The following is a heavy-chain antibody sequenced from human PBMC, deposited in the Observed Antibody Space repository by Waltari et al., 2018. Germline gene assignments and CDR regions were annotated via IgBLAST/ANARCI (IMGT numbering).Heavy chain of an antibody. CDR3: AKDLWLPHDY. D-gene: IGHD5-12*01. J-gene: IGHJ4*02. V-gene: IGHV3-23*01. CDR1: GFTFSSYA. CDR2: ISNGGGTT. Sequence: EVQLLESGGGLVQPGGSLRLSCAASGFTFSSYAMSWVRQAPGRGMGWVSDISNGGGTTYYADSVKGRLTISRDNSKNTMYLQMNSLRVEDTAVYYCAKDLWLPHDYWGQGTLVTVSS.